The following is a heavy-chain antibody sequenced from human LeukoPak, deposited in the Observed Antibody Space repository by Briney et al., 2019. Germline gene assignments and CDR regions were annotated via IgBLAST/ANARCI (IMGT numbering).Heavy chain of an antibody. CDR2: VKSKTDGGTI. Sequence: GGSLRLSCAASGFTFSNAWMTWVRQTPGKGLEWVARVKSKTDGGTIDYAAPVKGRFTISRDDSENTLYLQMNSLSTEDTALYYCTTYSRGASDYWGQGTLLTVSS. V-gene: IGHV3-15*01. J-gene: IGHJ4*02. CDR1: GFTFSNAW. CDR3: TTYSRGASDY. D-gene: IGHD1-26*01.